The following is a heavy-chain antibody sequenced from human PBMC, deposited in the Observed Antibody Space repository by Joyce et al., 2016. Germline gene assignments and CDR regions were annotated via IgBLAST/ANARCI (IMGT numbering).Heavy chain of an antibody. J-gene: IGHJ4*02. CDR2: ISPGDSDT. V-gene: IGHV5-51*01. D-gene: IGHD3-10*01. Sequence: EVQLVQSGSEIKKSGESLRISCQVSGYNFPSYWIAWVRQTPEKGLEWMGIISPGDSDTRYSPSFQGHVTLSVDKSISTAYLEWNSLKASDTGIYYCARGVSGAGNYLQYFEYWGRGTLVTVSA. CDR3: ARGVSGAGNYLQYFEY. CDR1: GYNFPSYW.